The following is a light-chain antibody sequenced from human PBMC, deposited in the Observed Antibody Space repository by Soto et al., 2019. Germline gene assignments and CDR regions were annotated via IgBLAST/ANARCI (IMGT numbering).Light chain of an antibody. V-gene: IGKV1-5*03. CDR1: QSIGSW. Sequence: DIQMTQSPPILSASVGDRVTITCRASQSIGSWLAWYQQKQGKAPKILIYKASSLESGVPSRFSGSGSGTDFTLTISSLQPEDFAMYFCQQYAYPWTFGQGTKVEV. CDR2: KAS. CDR3: QQYAYPWT. J-gene: IGKJ1*01.